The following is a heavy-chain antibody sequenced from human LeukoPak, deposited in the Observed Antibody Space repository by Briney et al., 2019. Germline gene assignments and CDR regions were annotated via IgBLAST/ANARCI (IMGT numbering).Heavy chain of an antibody. CDR2: INPNSGGT. CDR3: APGAATVTTAPYYYMDV. D-gene: IGHD4-17*01. V-gene: IGHV1-2*02. J-gene: IGHJ6*03. CDR1: GYSFTGYY. Sequence: ASVNVSCKASGYSFTGYYMHWVRQAPGQGLEWMGWINPNSGGTNYAQKFQGRVTMTRDTSISTAYMELSRLRSDDTAVYYCAPGAATVTTAPYYYMDVWGKGTTVTVSS.